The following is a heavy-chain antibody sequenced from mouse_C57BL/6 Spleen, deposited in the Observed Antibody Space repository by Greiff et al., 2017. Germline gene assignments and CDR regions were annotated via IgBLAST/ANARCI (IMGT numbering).Heavy chain of an antibody. CDR2: INPNNGGT. V-gene: IGHV1-26*01. CDR1: GYTFTDYY. Sequence: EVQLQQSGPELVKPGASVKISCKASGYTFTDYYMNWVKQSHGKSLEWIGDINPNNGGTSYNQKFKGKATLTVDTSSSTAYMELRSLTSEDTAVYYGARGIITTVVATGYYALDYWGQGTSVTVSS. CDR3: ARGIITTVVATGYYALDY. D-gene: IGHD1-1*01. J-gene: IGHJ4*01.